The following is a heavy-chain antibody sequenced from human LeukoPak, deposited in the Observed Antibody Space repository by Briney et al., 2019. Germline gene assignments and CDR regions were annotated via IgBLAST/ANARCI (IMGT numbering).Heavy chain of an antibody. Sequence: GGSLRLSCAASGFTFSSYGMHWVRQALGKGLEWVAVISYDGSNKYYADSVKGRFTISRDNSKNTLSLQMNSLRAEDTAVYYCAKMAMAWGNPWGQGTLVTVSS. J-gene: IGHJ5*02. V-gene: IGHV3-30*18. CDR3: AKMAMAWGNP. D-gene: IGHD3-16*01. CDR1: GFTFSSYG. CDR2: ISYDGSNK.